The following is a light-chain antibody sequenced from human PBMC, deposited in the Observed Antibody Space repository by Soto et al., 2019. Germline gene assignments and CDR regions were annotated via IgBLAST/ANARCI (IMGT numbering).Light chain of an antibody. V-gene: IGLV2-14*01. J-gene: IGLJ1*01. CDR2: EVS. Sequence: QSALTQPASVSGSPGQSITISCTGTSSDVGGSNHVSWYQHHPGKAPKLIIYEVSYRPSGVSNRFSGSKSGYTASLTISGLQAEDEADYYCHSPTSSGIRVFGTGTKLTVL. CDR3: HSPTSSGIRV. CDR1: SSDVGGSNH.